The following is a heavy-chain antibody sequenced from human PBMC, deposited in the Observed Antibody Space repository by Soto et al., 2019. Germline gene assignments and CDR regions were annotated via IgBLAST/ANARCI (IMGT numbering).Heavy chain of an antibody. V-gene: IGHV3-9*01. J-gene: IGHJ6*02. Sequence: EVHLVESGGGLVQPGRSLRLSCAASGFSFRNYGMHWVRRVPGKGLEWVSGISWHSGTIGYADSVRGRFTISRDNAKNSLYLQMNSLRAEDTAVYYCARDRGYDAHDYYYNAMDVWGQGTTVTVSS. CDR2: ISWHSGTI. CDR3: ARDRGYDAHDYYYNAMDV. CDR1: GFSFRNYG. D-gene: IGHD2-15*01.